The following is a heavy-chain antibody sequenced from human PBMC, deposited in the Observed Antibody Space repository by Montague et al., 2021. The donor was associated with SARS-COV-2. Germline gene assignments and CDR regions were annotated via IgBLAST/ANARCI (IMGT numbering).Heavy chain of an antibody. CDR1: GFTFSSYS. V-gene: IGHV3-21*01. Sequence: SLRLSCAASGFTFSSYSMNWVRQAPGKGLEWVSSISSSSSYIYYADSVKGRFTISRDNAKNSLYLQMNSLRAEDTAVYYCARKTRGWLSRPPYKYYFDYWGQGTLVTVSS. CDR2: ISSSSSYI. CDR3: ARKTRGWLSRPPYKYYFDY. J-gene: IGHJ4*02. D-gene: IGHD3-22*01.